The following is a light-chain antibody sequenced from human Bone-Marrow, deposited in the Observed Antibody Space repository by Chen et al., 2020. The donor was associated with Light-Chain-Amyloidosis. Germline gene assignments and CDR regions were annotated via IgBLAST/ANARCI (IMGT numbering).Light chain of an antibody. CDR3: KSYDSSLSVV. CDR1: SSNIGAGYD. Sequence: QSVLTQPPSVSGAPGQRVTISCTGSSSNIGAGYDVHWYQHLPGTAPRLLIYGNNNRPSGVPDRFSGSKSDNSASLAITGLQAEDEADYFCKSYDSSLSVVFGGGTKLTVV. CDR2: GNN. J-gene: IGLJ2*01. V-gene: IGLV1-40*01.